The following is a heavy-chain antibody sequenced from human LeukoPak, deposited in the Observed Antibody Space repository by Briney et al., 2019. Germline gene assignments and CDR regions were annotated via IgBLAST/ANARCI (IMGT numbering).Heavy chain of an antibody. Sequence: GESLKISCKGSGYRFTNYWIGWVRQMPGKGLEWMGLIYPDDSDTRNSPSFQGQVTISADKSISTAYLQWSSLKASDTAMYYCAIGGDSTTSCYRCFDYWGQGTLVTVSS. CDR3: AIGGDSTTSCYRCFDY. CDR2: IYPDDSDT. D-gene: IGHD2-2*02. CDR1: GYRFTNYW. V-gene: IGHV5-51*01. J-gene: IGHJ4*02.